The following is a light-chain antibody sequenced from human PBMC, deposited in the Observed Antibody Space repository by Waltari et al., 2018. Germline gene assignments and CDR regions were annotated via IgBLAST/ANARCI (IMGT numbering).Light chain of an antibody. V-gene: IGLV4-69*01. J-gene: IGLJ2*01. CDR3: QTWGTGTHVV. Sequence: QPELTRSPSASASLGASVKLTCTLSSGHSSYAIAWHQQQPQKGPRYLMKLNSDGSHNKGDGIPDRFSGSSSGAERYLTISSLQSEDEADYYCQTWGTGTHVVFGGGTKLTVL. CDR2: LNSDGSH. CDR1: SGHSSYA.